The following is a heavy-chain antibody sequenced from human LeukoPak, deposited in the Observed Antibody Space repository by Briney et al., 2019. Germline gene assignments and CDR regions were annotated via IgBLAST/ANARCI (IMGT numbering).Heavy chain of an antibody. V-gene: IGHV3-9*01. CDR2: ISWNSGSI. Sequence: GRSLRLSCAASGFTFDDYAMHWVRQAPGKGLEWVSGISWNSGSIGYADSVKGRFTISRENAKNSLYLQMNSLRAEDTALYYCGKESPRLGCFDYWGQGTLVTVSS. D-gene: IGHD4-17*01. CDR1: GFTFDDYA. CDR3: GKESPRLGCFDY. J-gene: IGHJ4*02.